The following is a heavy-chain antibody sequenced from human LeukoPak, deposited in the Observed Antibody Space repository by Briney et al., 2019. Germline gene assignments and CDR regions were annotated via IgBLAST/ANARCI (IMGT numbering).Heavy chain of an antibody. V-gene: IGHV3-20*04. Sequence: TGGSLRLSCAASGFTFEGYGMSWVRQVPGKGLEWVSVINWNGGSTGYADSVKGRFTISRDNAKNSLYLQMNSLRAEDTAFYYCAREGYCSTTSCAYAMDVWGQGTTVTVSS. CDR3: AREGYCSTTSCAYAMDV. D-gene: IGHD2-2*01. CDR1: GFTFEGYG. J-gene: IGHJ6*02. CDR2: INWNGGST.